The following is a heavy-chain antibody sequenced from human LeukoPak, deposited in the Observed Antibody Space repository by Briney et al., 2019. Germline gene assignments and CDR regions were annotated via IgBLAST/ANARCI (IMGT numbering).Heavy chain of an antibody. D-gene: IGHD3-16*01. CDR2: ISYDGSNK. J-gene: IGHJ4*02. V-gene: IGHV3-30*18. CDR1: GFTISSYG. Sequence: GGSLRLSCAASGFTISSYGMHWVRQAPGKGLAWVAVISYDGSNKYYADSVKGRFTISRDNSKNTLYLQMSSLRAEDTAVYYCAKDLGQGENLDWGQGTLVTVSS. CDR3: AKDLGQGENLD.